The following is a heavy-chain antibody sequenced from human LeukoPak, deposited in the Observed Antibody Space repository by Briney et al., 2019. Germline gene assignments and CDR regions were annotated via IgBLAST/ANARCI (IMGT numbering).Heavy chain of an antibody. Sequence: GASVKVSCKSPRYTXTNYYLNWVRQAPGQGLEWMGWISGYNGNTYYGKKFQGRVTLTTDTSTNTVYMELRSLRADDTAVYYCARDIGGGYYFDYWGQGTLVTVSS. V-gene: IGHV1-18*04. J-gene: IGHJ4*02. D-gene: IGHD3-22*01. CDR1: RYTXTNYY. CDR3: ARDIGGGYYFDY. CDR2: ISGYNGNT.